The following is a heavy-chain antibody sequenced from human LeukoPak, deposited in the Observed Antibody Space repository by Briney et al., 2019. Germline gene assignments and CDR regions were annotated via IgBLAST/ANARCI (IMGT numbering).Heavy chain of an antibody. CDR3: AELGITMIGGV. CDR2: IRYDESNK. D-gene: IGHD3-10*02. Sequence: PGGSLRLSCAASGFTFSNFGMHWVRQAPGKGLEWVASIRYDESNKYYADSVKGRFTISRDNAKNSLYLQMNSLRAEDTALYYCAELGITMIGGVWGKGTTVTISS. V-gene: IGHV3-30*02. CDR1: GFTFSNFG. J-gene: IGHJ6*03.